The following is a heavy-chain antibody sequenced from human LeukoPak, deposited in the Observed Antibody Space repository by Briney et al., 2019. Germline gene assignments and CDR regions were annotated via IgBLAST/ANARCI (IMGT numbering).Heavy chain of an antibody. J-gene: IGHJ4*02. Sequence: SETLSLTCTVSGGSISSSSYYWGWIRQPPGKGLEWIGSIYYSGSTYHNPSLKSRVTISVDTSKNQFSLKLSSVTAADTAVYYCARDEGSSWGQGTLVTVSS. CDR3: ARDEGSS. D-gene: IGHD6-6*01. V-gene: IGHV4-39*07. CDR1: GGSISSSSYY. CDR2: IYYSGST.